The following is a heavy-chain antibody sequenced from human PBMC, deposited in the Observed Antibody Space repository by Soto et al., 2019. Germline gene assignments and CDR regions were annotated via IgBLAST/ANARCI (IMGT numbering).Heavy chain of an antibody. J-gene: IGHJ1*01. CDR3: AKPPGGGYSGYDYYFQH. Sequence: GGSLRLSCAASGFTFSSYWMSWVRQAPGKGLEWVANIKQDGSEKYYVDSVKGRFTISRDNAKNSLYLQMNSLRAEDTAVYYCAKPPGGGYSGYDYYFQHWGQGTLVTVSS. V-gene: IGHV3-7*01. CDR2: IKQDGSEK. CDR1: GFTFSSYW. D-gene: IGHD5-12*01.